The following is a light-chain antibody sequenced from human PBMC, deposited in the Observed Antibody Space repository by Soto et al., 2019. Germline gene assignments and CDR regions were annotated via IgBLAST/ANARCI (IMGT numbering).Light chain of an antibody. CDR3: QSYDNSLSNYV. V-gene: IGLV1-40*01. J-gene: IGLJ1*01. CDR2: GNY. Sequence: QSVLTQPPSVSGAPGQRVTISCTGSSSNVGAGYDVHWYQQLPGTAPKLLTYGNYNRPSGVPDRFSGSKSGTSASLAITGLQAEDEVDYYCQSYDNSLSNYVFGTGTKATVL. CDR1: SSNVGAGYD.